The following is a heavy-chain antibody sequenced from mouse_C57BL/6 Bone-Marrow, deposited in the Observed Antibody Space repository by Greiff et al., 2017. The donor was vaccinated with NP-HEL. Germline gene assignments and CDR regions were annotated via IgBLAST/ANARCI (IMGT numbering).Heavy chain of an antibody. CDR2: IHPTSGST. J-gene: IGHJ4*01. CDR1: GYTFTSYW. CDR3: AREQLHYYAMDY. V-gene: IGHV1-64*01. D-gene: IGHD3-1*01. Sequence: VQLQQPGAELVKPGASVKLSCKASGYTFTSYWMHWVKQRPGQGLEWIGMIHPTSGSTNYNEKFKSKATLTVDKSSSTAYMQLSSLTSEDSAVYYCAREQLHYYAMDYWGQGTSVTVSS.